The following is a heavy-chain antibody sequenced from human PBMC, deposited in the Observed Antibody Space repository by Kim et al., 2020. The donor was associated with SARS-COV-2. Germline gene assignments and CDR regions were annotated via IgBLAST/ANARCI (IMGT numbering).Heavy chain of an antibody. Sequence: TLFNPSLHGRLTMSQDTSKSQFSLRLSSWTAADTAVYYCTKPRAWANTFDVWGRGTMVTVSS. V-gene: IGHV4-39*01. CDR3: TKPRAWANTFDV. J-gene: IGHJ3*01. CDR2: T. D-gene: IGHD2-8*01.